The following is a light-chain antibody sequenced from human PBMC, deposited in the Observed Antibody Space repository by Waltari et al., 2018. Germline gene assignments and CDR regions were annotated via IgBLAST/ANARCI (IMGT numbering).Light chain of an antibody. CDR1: QSVSGSY. V-gene: IGKV3-20*01. CDR2: AAS. Sequence: EIVLTQSPGTLSLSPGERAPLSSRARQSVSGSYLAWYHQKPGQAPRLLIYAASSRATGIPDRFSGSGSGTDFTLTISRLEPEDFAVYYCQQYGSSPLTFGGGTKVEIK. CDR3: QQYGSSPLT. J-gene: IGKJ4*01.